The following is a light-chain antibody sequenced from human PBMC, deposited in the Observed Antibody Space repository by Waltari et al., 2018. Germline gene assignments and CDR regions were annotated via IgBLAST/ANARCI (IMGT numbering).Light chain of an antibody. J-gene: IGLJ2*01. Sequence: QSALTQPAPVSGSPGQSITISCTATSSHVGSYNLVSRYHQPPGNAPKLMIYEGSKRPSGVSNRFSGSKSGNTASLTISGLQAEDEADYYCCSYAGSSTSLVFGGGTKLTVL. CDR2: EGS. CDR3: CSYAGSSTSLV. CDR1: SSHVGSYNL. V-gene: IGLV2-23*01.